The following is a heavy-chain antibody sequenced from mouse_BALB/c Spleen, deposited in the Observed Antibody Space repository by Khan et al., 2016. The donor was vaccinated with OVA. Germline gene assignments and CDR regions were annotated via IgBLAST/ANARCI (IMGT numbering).Heavy chain of an antibody. CDR1: GYTFTTYT. D-gene: IGHD2-14*01. CDR3: AREGAYYRSDGWFSY. J-gene: IGHJ3*01. CDR2: INPSNGYT. V-gene: IGHV1-4*01. Sequence: QVQLKQSGAELARPWASVKMSCKASGYTFTTYTMHWVKQRPGQGLEWIGYINPSNGYTNYNQKFKDKSTLTADKSSSTAYMQLSSLTSDYSAVYYCAREGAYYRSDGWFSYWGQGTLVTVSA.